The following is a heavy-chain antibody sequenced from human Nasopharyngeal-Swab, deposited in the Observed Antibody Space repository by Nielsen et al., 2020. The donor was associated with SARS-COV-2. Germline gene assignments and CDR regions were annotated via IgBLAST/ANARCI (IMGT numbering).Heavy chain of an antibody. Sequence: GESLKISCAASGFTFSSYAMHWVRQAPGKGLEWVAVISYDGSNKYYADSVKGRFTISRDNAKNTLYLQMNSLRAEDTAVYYCAVFTDSSGYYYEEFDYWGQGTLVTVSS. CDR2: ISYDGSNK. D-gene: IGHD3-22*01. V-gene: IGHV3-30-3*01. CDR1: GFTFSSYA. J-gene: IGHJ4*02. CDR3: AVFTDSSGYYYEEFDY.